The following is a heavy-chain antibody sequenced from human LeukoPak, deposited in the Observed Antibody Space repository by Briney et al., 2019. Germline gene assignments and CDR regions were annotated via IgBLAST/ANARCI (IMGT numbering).Heavy chain of an antibody. J-gene: IGHJ4*02. CDR2: INHSGST. D-gene: IGHD1-26*01. Sequence: NPSETLSLTCAVYGGSFSGYYWSWIRQPPGKGLEWIGEINHSGSTNYNPSLKSRVTISVDTSKNQFSLKLSSVTAADTAVYYCARHWVQVEGGYFDYWGQGTLVTVSS. CDR3: ARHWVQVEGGYFDY. V-gene: IGHV4-34*01. CDR1: GGSFSGYY.